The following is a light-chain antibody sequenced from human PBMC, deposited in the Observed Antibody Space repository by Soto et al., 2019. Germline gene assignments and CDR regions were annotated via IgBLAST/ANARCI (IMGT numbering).Light chain of an antibody. CDR1: SSDAAAYNA. V-gene: IGLV2-14*01. Sequence: QSALTQPASVSGSPGQSITISCTGPSSDAAAYNAVSWYQQYPGKAPRLIIYEVTHRPSGISNRFSGSKSGNTASLTISGLQAEDEADYYCTSFVHKNNLLFGGGTKLTVL. CDR2: EVT. J-gene: IGLJ2*01. CDR3: TSFVHKNNLL.